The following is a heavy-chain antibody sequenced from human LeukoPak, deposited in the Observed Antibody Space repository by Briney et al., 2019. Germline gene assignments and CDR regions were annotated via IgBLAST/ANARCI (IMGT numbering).Heavy chain of an antibody. D-gene: IGHD3-22*01. J-gene: IGHJ3*02. V-gene: IGHV4-39*01. CDR1: GGSISRSSYY. CDR2: VYYGGNT. CDR3: ARHDSSGPYNAFDI. Sequence: SETLSLTCSVSGGSISRSSYYWGWIRQPPGKGPERIGSVYYGGNTYYNPSLKSRVTISVDTSKNQFSLKLSSVTAAETAVYYCARHDSSGPYNAFDIWGQGTMVTVSS.